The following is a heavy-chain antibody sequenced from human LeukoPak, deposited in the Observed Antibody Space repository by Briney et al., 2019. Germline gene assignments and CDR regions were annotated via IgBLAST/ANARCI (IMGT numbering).Heavy chain of an antibody. V-gene: IGHV3-30*04. CDR2: ISYDGSNE. CDR1: GFTFSSYV. J-gene: IGHJ4*02. D-gene: IGHD3-22*01. CDR3: AKDPEWTYYYDSSGSKKRAYYFDY. Sequence: GRSLRLSCAASGFTFSSYVMHWVRQAPGKGLEWVAIISYDGSNEYYADSVKGRFTISRDNSKNTLYLQMNSLRAEDTAVYYCAKDPEWTYYYDSSGSKKRAYYFDYWGQGTLVTVSS.